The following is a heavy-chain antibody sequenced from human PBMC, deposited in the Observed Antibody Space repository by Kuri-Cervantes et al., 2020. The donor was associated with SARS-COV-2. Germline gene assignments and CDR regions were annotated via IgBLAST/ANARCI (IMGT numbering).Heavy chain of an antibody. CDR3: ARPLAGGTGSSDAFDF. CDR1: GFTFSDYY. V-gene: IGHV4-38-2*01. Sequence: ESLKISCAASGFTFSDYYMSWTRQPPGKGLEWIGTIHHSGTTYYNPSLESRVTISVDTSQNLFSLELTSVSAADTAVYYCARPLAGGTGSSDAFDFWGQGTLVTVSS. J-gene: IGHJ3*01. D-gene: IGHD3-10*01. CDR2: IHHSGTT.